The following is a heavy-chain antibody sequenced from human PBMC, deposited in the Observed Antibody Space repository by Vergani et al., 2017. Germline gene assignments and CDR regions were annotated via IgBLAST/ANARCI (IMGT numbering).Heavy chain of an antibody. V-gene: IGHV1-46*01. CDR2: INPSGGST. J-gene: IGHJ3*02. Sequence: QVQLVQSGAEVKKPGASVKVSCKASGYTFTSYYMHWVRQAPGQGLEWMGIINPSGGSTSYAQKFQGRVTMTRDTSTSTVYMELSSLRSEDTAVYYCAADLGDYGDYLGAFDIWGQGTMVTVSS. CDR3: AADLGDYGDYLGAFDI. CDR1: GYTFTSYY. D-gene: IGHD4-17*01.